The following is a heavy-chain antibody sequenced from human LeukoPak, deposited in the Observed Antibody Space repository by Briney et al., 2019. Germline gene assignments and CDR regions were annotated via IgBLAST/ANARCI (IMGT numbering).Heavy chain of an antibody. CDR3: ASSDGDSSRIDY. CDR1: GGSISSYY. Sequence: ETLSPTCTVSGGSISSYYWSWIRQPPGKGLEWIGYIYTSGSTNYNPSLKSRVTISVDTSKNQFSLKLSSVTAADTAVYYCASSDGDSSRIDYWGQGTLVTVSS. D-gene: IGHD4-17*01. CDR2: IYTSGST. J-gene: IGHJ4*02. V-gene: IGHV4-4*09.